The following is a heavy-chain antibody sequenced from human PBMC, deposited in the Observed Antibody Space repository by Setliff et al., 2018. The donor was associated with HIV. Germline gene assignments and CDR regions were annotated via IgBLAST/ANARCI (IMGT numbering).Heavy chain of an antibody. D-gene: IGHD4-4*01. J-gene: IGHJ5*02. Sequence: SETLSLTCTVPGGSISSYYWSWIRQPPGKGLEWIGYIYTSGSTDYNPSLKSRVTISVDTSKNQFSLKLSSVTAADTAVYYCASQLGIVSPFDYSNYYGWFDPWGQGTLVTVSS. CDR1: GGSISSYY. CDR3: ASQLGIVSPFDYSNYYGWFDP. CDR2: IYTSGST. V-gene: IGHV4-4*08.